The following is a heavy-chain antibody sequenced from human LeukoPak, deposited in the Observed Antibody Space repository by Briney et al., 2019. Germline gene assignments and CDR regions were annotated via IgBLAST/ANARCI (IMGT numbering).Heavy chain of an antibody. CDR1: GGSTSSDY. CDR3: ARHEMVRGVIENWFDP. CDR2: IYYSGST. D-gene: IGHD3-10*01. Sequence: SSETLSLTCTVSGGSTSSDYWSWIRQPPGKGLEWIGDIYYSGSTNYNPSLKSRITISVDTSKNQFSLKLSSVTAADTAVYYCARHEMVRGVIENWFDPWGQGTLVTVSS. J-gene: IGHJ5*02. V-gene: IGHV4-59*08.